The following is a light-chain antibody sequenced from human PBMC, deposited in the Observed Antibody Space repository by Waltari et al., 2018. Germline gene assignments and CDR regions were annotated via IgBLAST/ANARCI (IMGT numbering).Light chain of an antibody. CDR2: VNSDGSN. CDR3: QTGGHGTWV. J-gene: IGLJ3*02. Sequence: QLVLTQSPSASASLVASVKLTCTLSSGHRSNVIAWLQQQPEKGPRYWMKVNSDGSNNKGDEIPDRFSGSSSGAERYLTISSLQSEDEADYYCQTGGHGTWVFGGGTKLTVL. CDR1: SGHRSNV. V-gene: IGLV4-69*01.